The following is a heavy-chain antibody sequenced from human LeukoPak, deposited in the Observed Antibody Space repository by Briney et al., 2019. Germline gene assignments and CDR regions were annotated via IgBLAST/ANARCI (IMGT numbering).Heavy chain of an antibody. CDR1: GGTLRRFG. CDR3: ARVVTPRYCSSPNCYWKVWFDP. D-gene: IGHD2-2*01. V-gene: IGHV1-69*13. CDR2: IITIFGTA. Sequence: PSMTASCKAYGGTLRRFGMSWERQVHGQGIEWMGGIITIFGTANYAKKFEDRVSISADQHTSTAYMELSSLRLEDTAVYYCARVVTPRYCSSPNCYWKVWFDPGCQGTLVTVTS. J-gene: IGHJ5*02.